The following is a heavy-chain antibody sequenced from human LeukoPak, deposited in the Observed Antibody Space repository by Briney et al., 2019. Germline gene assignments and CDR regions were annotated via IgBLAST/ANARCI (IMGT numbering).Heavy chain of an antibody. CDR3: ARGSEDYDSSGYYYDLGDY. V-gene: IGHV3-21*01. CDR1: GFTFNSYS. D-gene: IGHD3-22*01. Sequence: PGGSLRLSCITSGFTFNSYSLNWVRQAPGKGLEWVSSISGNNAHIVYPDSVRGRFTVSRDDAKKSVYLQMNSLRAEDTAVYYCARGSEDYDSSGYYYDLGDYWGQGALVTVSS. J-gene: IGHJ4*02. CDR2: ISGNNAHI.